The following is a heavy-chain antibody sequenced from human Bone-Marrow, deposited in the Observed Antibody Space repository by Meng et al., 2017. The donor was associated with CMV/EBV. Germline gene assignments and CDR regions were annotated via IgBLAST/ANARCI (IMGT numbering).Heavy chain of an antibody. CDR2: VVPNRRDT. CDR3: ARYISGTGFDI. CDR1: GYPFSSLD. Sequence: ASVKVSCKAPGYPFSSLDVNWVRQAAGQGPEWVGYVVPNRRDTGTAQKFRGRVTMTWDTSIGTVYMELSSLTFEDTAVYYCARYISGTGFDIWGQGTMVTVSS. D-gene: IGHD1-14*01. J-gene: IGHJ3*02. V-gene: IGHV1-8*01.